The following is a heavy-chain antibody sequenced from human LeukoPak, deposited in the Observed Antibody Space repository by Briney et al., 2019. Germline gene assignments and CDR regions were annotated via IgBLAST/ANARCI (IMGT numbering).Heavy chain of an antibody. CDR3: AKDRRGSGYDYSVSDY. J-gene: IGHJ4*02. CDR2: ISGSGGST. Sequence: GGSLRLSCAASGFTFSSYAMSWVRQAPGKGLEWVSAISGSGGSTYYADSVKRRFTISRDSSKNTLYLQMNSLRAEDTAVYYCAKDRRGSGYDYSVSDYWGQGTLVTVSS. CDR1: GFTFSSYA. D-gene: IGHD5-12*01. V-gene: IGHV3-23*01.